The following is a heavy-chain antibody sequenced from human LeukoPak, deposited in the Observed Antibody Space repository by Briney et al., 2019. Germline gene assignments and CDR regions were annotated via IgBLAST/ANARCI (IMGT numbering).Heavy chain of an antibody. CDR2: IYHSGST. D-gene: IGHD3-10*01. V-gene: IGHV4-38-2*02. J-gene: IGHJ4*02. Sequence: PSETLSLTCTVSGYSISSGYYWGWIRQPPGKGLEWIGSIYHSGSTCYNPSLKSRVTISVDTSKNQFSLKLSSVTAADTAVYYCAREVPITMVRGGFDYWGQGTLVTVSS. CDR3: AREVPITMVRGGFDY. CDR1: GYSISSGYY.